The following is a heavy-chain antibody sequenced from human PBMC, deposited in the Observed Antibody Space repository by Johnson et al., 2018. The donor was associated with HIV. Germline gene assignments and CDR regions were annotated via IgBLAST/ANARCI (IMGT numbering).Heavy chain of an antibody. CDR1: GFTFSSYA. Sequence: MQLVESGGGVVQPGRSLRLSCAASGFTFSSYAMSWVRQAPGKGLEWVSAISGSGGSTYYADSVKGRFTISRDNSNNSLYLQMNSLRAEDTALYYCAKGYSYGHGAFDIWGQGTMVTVSS. D-gene: IGHD5-18*01. J-gene: IGHJ3*02. V-gene: IGHV3-23*04. CDR2: ISGSGGST. CDR3: AKGYSYGHGAFDI.